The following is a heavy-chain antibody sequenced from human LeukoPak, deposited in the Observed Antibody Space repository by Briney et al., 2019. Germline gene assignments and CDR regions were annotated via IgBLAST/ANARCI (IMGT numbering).Heavy chain of an antibody. CDR2: IYYSGST. V-gene: IGHV4-39*01. J-gene: IGHJ4*02. Sequence: PSETLSLTCTVSGGSISSSSYYWGWIRQPPGKGLEWIGSIYYSGSTYYNPFLKSRVTISVDTSKNQFSLKLSSVTAADTAVYYCVSLGSWSHHFDYWGQGTLVTVSS. CDR1: GGSISSSSYY. CDR3: VSLGSWSHHFDY. D-gene: IGHD6-13*01.